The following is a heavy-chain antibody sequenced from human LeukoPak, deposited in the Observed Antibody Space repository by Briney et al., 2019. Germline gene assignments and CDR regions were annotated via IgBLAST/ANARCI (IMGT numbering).Heavy chain of an antibody. J-gene: IGHJ4*02. CDR1: GGSFSGYY. CDR3: ASSYIAAAGTMDY. V-gene: IGHV4-34*01. CDR2: INHSGSP. D-gene: IGHD6-13*01. Sequence: PSETLSLTCAVYGGSFSGYYWSWIRQPPGKGREWIGEINHSGSPNNDPSPKSRVTISVDTSKNQFSLKLSSVTAADTAVYYCASSYIAAAGTMDYWGQGTLVTVSS.